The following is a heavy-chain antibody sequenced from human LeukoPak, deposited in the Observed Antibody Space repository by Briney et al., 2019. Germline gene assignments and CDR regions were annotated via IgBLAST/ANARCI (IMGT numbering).Heavy chain of an antibody. CDR1: GYTFTSYG. J-gene: IGHJ4*02. CDR2: ISAYNGNT. V-gene: IGHV1-18*01. CDR3: ARGYYGSGSYSKGDY. Sequence: ASVKVSCKASGYTFTSYGISWVRQAPGQGLEWMGWISAYNGNTNYAQKLQGRVTMTTDTSTSTAYMELRSLRSDDTAVCYCARGYYGSGSYSKGDYWGQGTLVTVSS. D-gene: IGHD3-10*01.